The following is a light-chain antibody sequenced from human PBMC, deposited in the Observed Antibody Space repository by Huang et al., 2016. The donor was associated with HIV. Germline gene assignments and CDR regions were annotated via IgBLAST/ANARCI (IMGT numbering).Light chain of an antibody. CDR2: GAS. V-gene: IGKV3-15*01. CDR1: QSVSSN. J-gene: IGKJ4*01. Sequence: EIVMTQSPATLSVSPGERATLSCRASQSVSSNLAWYQQKPGQAPRLLIYGASTRATGIPASFSGSGSGTECTLTISSLQSEDFAVYYCQQYNNWPPVFGGGTKVEIK. CDR3: QQYNNWPPV.